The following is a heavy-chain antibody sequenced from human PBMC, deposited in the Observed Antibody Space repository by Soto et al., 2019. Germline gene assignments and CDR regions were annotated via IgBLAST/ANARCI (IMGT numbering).Heavy chain of an antibody. CDR2: IYYSGST. Sequence: SETLSLTCTVSGGSVSSGSYYWSWIRQPPGKGLEWIGYIYYSGSTNYNPSLKSRVTISVDTSKNQFSLKLSSVTAADTAVYYCARVNSKIAAAGTDTFPNYYYYYGMDVWGQGTTVTVSS. V-gene: IGHV4-61*01. CDR3: ARVNSKIAAAGTDTFPNYYYYYGMDV. CDR1: GGSVSSGSYY. J-gene: IGHJ6*02. D-gene: IGHD6-13*01.